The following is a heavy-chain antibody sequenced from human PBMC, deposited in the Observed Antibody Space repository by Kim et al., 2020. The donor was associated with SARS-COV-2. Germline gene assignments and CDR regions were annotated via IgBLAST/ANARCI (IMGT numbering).Heavy chain of an antibody. CDR1: GFTFSSYA. J-gene: IGHJ6*02. D-gene: IGHD3-10*01. V-gene: IGHV3-30-3*01. CDR2: ISYDGSNK. CDR3: ARDFDPTGDKWGLLWFGELYASGGMEV. Sequence: GGSLRLSCAASGFTFSSYAMHWVRQAPGKGLEWVAVISYDGSNKYYADSVKGRFTISRDNSKNTLYLQMNSLRAEDTAVYYCARDFDPTGDKWGLLWFGELYASGGMEVWGQEPTVTVSS.